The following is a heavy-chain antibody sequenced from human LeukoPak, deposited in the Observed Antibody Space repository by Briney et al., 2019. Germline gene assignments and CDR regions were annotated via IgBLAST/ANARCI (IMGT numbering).Heavy chain of an antibody. J-gene: IGHJ3*02. CDR1: GYSFTSYW. CDR2: IYPGDCDT. CDR3: ARSVYYYDGSGSYCRPDDAFDI. Sequence: GESPQTPCQGSGYSFTSYWIGRVRQMPGKDLEGMGSIYPGDCDTRYGPSFQGQVTISADKSISTAYLQWSSLKASDTAMYYCARSVYYYDGSGSYCRPDDAFDIWGQGTMVTVSS. D-gene: IGHD3-10*01. V-gene: IGHV5-51*01.